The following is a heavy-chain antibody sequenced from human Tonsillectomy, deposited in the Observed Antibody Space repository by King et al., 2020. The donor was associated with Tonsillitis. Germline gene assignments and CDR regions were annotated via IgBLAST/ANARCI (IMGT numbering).Heavy chain of an antibody. V-gene: IGHV4-4*02. Sequence: QLQESGPGLVKPSGTLSLTCAVSGGSISSSNWWSWVRQPPGKGLEWIGEIYHSGSTNYNPSLKSRVTISVDMSQNQFSLKLSSVTAADTAGDYCARFMVRGVGANWFDPWGQGTLVTVSS. J-gene: IGHJ5*02. CDR3: ARFMVRGVGANWFDP. D-gene: IGHD3-10*01. CDR2: IYHSGST. CDR1: GGSISSSNW.